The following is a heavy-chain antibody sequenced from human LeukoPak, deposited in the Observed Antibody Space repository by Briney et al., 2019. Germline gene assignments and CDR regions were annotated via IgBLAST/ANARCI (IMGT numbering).Heavy chain of an antibody. CDR2: ISAYNGNT. CDR3: ARLTHYDSSGYPDAFDI. J-gene: IGHJ3*02. CDR1: VYTFTSYG. V-gene: IGHV1-18*01. Sequence: GASVKVSCKASVYTFTSYGISWVRQAPGQGLEWMGWISAYNGNTNYAQKLQGRVTMTTDTSTSTAYMELRSLRSDDTAVYYCARLTHYDSSGYPDAFDIWGQGTMVTVSS. D-gene: IGHD3-22*01.